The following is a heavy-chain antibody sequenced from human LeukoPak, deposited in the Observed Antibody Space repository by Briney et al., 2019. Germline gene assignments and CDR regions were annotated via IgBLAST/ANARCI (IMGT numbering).Heavy chain of an antibody. V-gene: IGHV3-21*01. D-gene: IGHD6-19*01. J-gene: IGHJ4*02. CDR1: GFTFDDYA. CDR2: ISSSSSYI. Sequence: GGSLRLSCAASGFTFDDYAMHWVRQAPGKGLEWVSSISSSSSYIYYADSVKGRFTISRDNAKNSLYLQMNSLRAEDTAVYYCARDPLYSSGWYAFDYWGQGTLVTVSS. CDR3: ARDPLYSSGWYAFDY.